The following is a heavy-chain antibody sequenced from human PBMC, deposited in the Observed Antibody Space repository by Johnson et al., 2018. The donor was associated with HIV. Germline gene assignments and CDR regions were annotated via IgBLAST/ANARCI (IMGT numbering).Heavy chain of an antibody. Sequence: QVQLVESGGGLVKPGGSLRLSCAASGFTFSYYYMTWIRQAPGKGLEWFSYISSSGSTIYYADFVKGRFTISRDNAKKSLYLQMNSLRAEDTALYYCARDSTPWGGDYVGYAFDIWGRGTMVTVSS. CDR1: GFTFSYYY. V-gene: IGHV3-11*04. CDR2: ISSSGSTI. J-gene: IGHJ3*02. D-gene: IGHD4-17*01. CDR3: ARDSTPWGGDYVGYAFDI.